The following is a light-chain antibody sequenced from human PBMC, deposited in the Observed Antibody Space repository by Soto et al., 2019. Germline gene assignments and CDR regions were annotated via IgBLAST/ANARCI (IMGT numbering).Light chain of an antibody. V-gene: IGLV2-11*01. J-gene: IGLJ1*01. CDR3: CSYADSYTYV. CDR1: SSDVGGYNY. Sequence: QSALTQPPSASGSPGQSVTISCTGTSSDVGGYNYVSWYQQHPGKAPKLMIYDVSKRPSGVPDRFSGSKSGNTASLAISGLQAEDEADYYCCSYADSYTYVFGTGTKLTVL. CDR2: DVS.